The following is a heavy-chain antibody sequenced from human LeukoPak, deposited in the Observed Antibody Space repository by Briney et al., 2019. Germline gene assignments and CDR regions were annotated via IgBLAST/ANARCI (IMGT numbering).Heavy chain of an antibody. CDR2: ISSSGSTI. CDR3: ASSQYSSGWYLDY. D-gene: IGHD6-19*01. J-gene: IGHJ4*02. CDR1: GFTFSDYY. Sequence: GGSLRLSCAASGFTFSDYYMSWIRQAPGKGLEWVSYISSSGSTIYYADSVKGRFTISRDNAKNSLYLQMNSLRAEDAAVYYCASSQYSSGWYLDYWGQGTLVTVSS. V-gene: IGHV3-11*01.